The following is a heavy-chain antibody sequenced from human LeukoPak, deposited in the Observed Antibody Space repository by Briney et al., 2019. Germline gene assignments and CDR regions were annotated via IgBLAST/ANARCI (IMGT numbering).Heavy chain of an antibody. CDR1: GFTFSGSA. CDR2: IRSRANNYAT. D-gene: IGHD2-15*01. CDR3: ASPGEGYCNGGSCYYFDY. V-gene: IGHV3-73*01. J-gene: IGHJ4*02. Sequence: PGGSLRLSCAASGFTFSGSAMHWVRQASGKGLEWVGRIRSRANNYATAYAASVKGRFTISRDNAKNSLYLQMDSLRAEDTAVYYCASPGEGYCNGGSCYYFDYWGQGTLVTVSS.